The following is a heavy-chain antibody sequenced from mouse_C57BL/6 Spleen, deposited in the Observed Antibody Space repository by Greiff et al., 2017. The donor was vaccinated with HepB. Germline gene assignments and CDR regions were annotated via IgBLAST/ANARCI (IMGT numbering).Heavy chain of an antibody. CDR1: GFTFSNYW. V-gene: IGHV6-3*01. CDR2: IRLKSDNYAT. CDR3: TKLGRYFDY. D-gene: IGHD4-1*01. J-gene: IGHJ2*01. Sequence: EVNVVESGGGLVQPGGSMKLSCVASGFTFSNYWMNWVRQSPEKGLEWVAQIRLKSDNYATHYAESVKGRFTISRDDSKSSVYLQMNNLRAEDTGIYYCTKLGRYFDYWGQGTTLTVSS.